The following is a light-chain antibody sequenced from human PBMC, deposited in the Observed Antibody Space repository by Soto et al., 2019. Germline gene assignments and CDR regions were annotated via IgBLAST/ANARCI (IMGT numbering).Light chain of an antibody. CDR1: ISDVGDNY. CDR3: SAYAGSNNFV. Sequence: QSVLTEPPSASGSPGQSVTISCTGTISDVGDNYVSWYQQHLGKAPKLIIYEVSQRPSGVPDRFSGSKSGNTASLAVSGLQTEDEADYYCSAYAGSNNFVFGSRTKVNVL. CDR2: EVS. J-gene: IGLJ1*01. V-gene: IGLV2-8*01.